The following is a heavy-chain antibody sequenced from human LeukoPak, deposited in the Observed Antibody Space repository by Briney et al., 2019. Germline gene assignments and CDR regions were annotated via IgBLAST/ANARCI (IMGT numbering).Heavy chain of an antibody. CDR2: INPSGGST. D-gene: IGHD2-2*01. Sequence: ASVKVSCKASGYTFTSYYMHWVRQAPGQGLEWMGIINPSGGSTSYAQKFQGRVTMTRDTFTSTVYMELSSLRSEDTAVYYCARDALYCSSTSCYHYYYYMDVWGKGTTVTVSS. V-gene: IGHV1-46*01. CDR1: GYTFTSYY. J-gene: IGHJ6*03. CDR3: ARDALYCSSTSCYHYYYYMDV.